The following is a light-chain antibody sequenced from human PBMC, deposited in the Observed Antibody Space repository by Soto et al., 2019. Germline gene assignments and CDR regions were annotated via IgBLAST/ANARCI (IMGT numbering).Light chain of an antibody. CDR2: DVS. V-gene: IGLV2-14*03. Sequence: QSVLTQPASVSGSPGQAITISCSGTSSDVGAFNYVSWYQQHPGKAPKLMIYDVSKGHSGVSNRFSVSKSGNTASLTISGLRAEDEADYYCNSYTSNNTYVFGTGTKVTVL. CDR3: NSYTSNNTYV. CDR1: SSDVGAFNY. J-gene: IGLJ1*01.